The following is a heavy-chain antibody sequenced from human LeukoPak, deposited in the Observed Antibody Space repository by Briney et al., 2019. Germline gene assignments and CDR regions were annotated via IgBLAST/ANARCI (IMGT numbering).Heavy chain of an antibody. Sequence: GGSLRLSCAASGFTFSSYAMHWVRQAAGKGLEWVAVISYDGSNKYYADSVKGRFTISRDNSKNTLYLQMNSLRAEDTAVYYCARGIPERDGYYFDYWGQGTLVTVSS. D-gene: IGHD5-24*01. CDR3: ARGIPERDGYYFDY. J-gene: IGHJ4*02. CDR2: ISYDGSNK. V-gene: IGHV3-30*01. CDR1: GFTFSSYA.